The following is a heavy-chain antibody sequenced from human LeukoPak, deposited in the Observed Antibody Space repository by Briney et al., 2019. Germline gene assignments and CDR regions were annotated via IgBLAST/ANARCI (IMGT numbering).Heavy chain of an antibody. V-gene: IGHV4-59*01. Sequence: PSETLSLTCAVYGGSFSGYYWSWIRQPPGKGLEWIGYIYYSGSTNYNPSLKSRVTISVDTSKNQFSLKLSSVTAADTAVYNCARVAYYDFWSGYSGYFDYWGQGTLVTVSS. CDR2: IYYSGST. D-gene: IGHD3-3*01. CDR3: ARVAYYDFWSGYSGYFDY. J-gene: IGHJ4*02. CDR1: GGSFSGYY.